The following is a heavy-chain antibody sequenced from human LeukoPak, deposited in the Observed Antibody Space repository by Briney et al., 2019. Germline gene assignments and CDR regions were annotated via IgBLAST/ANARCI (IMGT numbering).Heavy chain of an antibody. Sequence: GGSLRLSCAASGFTFSSYWMHWVRQASGKGLVWVSRINSDGSSTSYADSVKGRFTISRDNAKNTLYLQMNSLRAEDTAVYYCARGSYSSSWYEYYFDYWGQGTLVTVSS. CDR2: INSDGSST. V-gene: IGHV3-74*01. CDR1: GFTFSSYW. J-gene: IGHJ4*02. D-gene: IGHD6-13*01. CDR3: ARGSYSSSWYEYYFDY.